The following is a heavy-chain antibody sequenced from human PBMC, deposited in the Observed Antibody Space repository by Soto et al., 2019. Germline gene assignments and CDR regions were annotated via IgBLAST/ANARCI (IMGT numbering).Heavy chain of an antibody. J-gene: IGHJ2*01. CDR2: IYYSGST. Sequence: PGKGLEWIGYIYYSGSTNYNPSLKSRVTISVDTSKNQFSLKLSSVTAADTAVYYCAGSFFHADGDLREAVSVSAFLLNLFSDL. V-gene: IGHV4-59*01. D-gene: IGHD2-21*01. CDR3: AGSFFHADGDLREAVSVSAFLLNLFSDL.